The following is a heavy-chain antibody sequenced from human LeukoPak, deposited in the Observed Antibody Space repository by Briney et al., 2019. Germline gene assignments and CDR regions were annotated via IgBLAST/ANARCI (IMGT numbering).Heavy chain of an antibody. Sequence: GESLKIPCEGSGYRFSSYWIGWVRQLPGKGLELMGIISPSDSDTRYSPSFQGQVTISADKSISTTYLQWSSLKAPDTAMYYCARLDRSTYYFDNWGQGTLVTVSS. CDR2: ISPSDSDT. CDR3: ARLDRSTYYFDN. CDR1: GYRFSSYW. J-gene: IGHJ4*02. V-gene: IGHV5-51*01. D-gene: IGHD2/OR15-2a*01.